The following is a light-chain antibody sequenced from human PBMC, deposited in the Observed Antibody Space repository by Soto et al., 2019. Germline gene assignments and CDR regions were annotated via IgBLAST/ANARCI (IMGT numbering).Light chain of an antibody. CDR2: EGS. V-gene: IGLV2-23*01. CDR3: CSYAGRSTYV. J-gene: IGLJ1*01. CDR1: SSDVGSYNL. Sequence: HSVLTQPASVSGSPGQSITISCTGTSSDVGSYNLVSWYQQHPGKAPKLMIYEGSKRPSGVSNRFSGSKSGNTASLTISGHQAEDEADYYCCSYAGRSTYVFGTGT.